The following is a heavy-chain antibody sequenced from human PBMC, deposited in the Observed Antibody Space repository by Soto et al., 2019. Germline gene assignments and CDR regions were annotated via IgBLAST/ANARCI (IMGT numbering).Heavy chain of an antibody. CDR1: GFTFDDYA. Sequence: GGSLRLSCAASGFTFDDYAMHWVRQAPGKGLEWVSGISWNSGSIGYADSVKGRFTISRDNAKNSLYLQMNSLRAEDTALYYCAKGVTTVVTPNWFDPWGQGTLVTVSS. J-gene: IGHJ5*02. D-gene: IGHD4-17*01. CDR3: AKGVTTVVTPNWFDP. V-gene: IGHV3-9*01. CDR2: ISWNSGSI.